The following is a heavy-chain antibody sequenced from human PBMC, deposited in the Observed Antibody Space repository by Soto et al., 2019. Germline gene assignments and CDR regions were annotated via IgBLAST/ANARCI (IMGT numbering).Heavy chain of an antibody. V-gene: IGHV3-9*01. CDR1: GFTFDDYA. Sequence: PGGSLRLSCAASGFTFDDYAMHWVRQAPGKGLEWVSGISWNSGSIGYADSVKGRFTISRDNAKNSLYLQMNSLRAEDTALYYCAKDLVGWGADQYYYYYGMDVWGQGTTVTVSS. D-gene: IGHD7-27*01. J-gene: IGHJ6*02. CDR2: ISWNSGSI. CDR3: AKDLVGWGADQYYYYYGMDV.